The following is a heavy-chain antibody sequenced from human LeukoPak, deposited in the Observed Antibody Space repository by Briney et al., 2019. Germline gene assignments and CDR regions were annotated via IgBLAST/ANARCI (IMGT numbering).Heavy chain of an antibody. CDR1: GGTFRSCA. CDR2: IIPIFGTA. D-gene: IGHD5-12*01. CDR3: TTAAVDSGYVTLGYYYYYMDV. Sequence: SVKVSCKASGGTFRSCAINWVRQAPGQGPEWMGRIIPIFGTANYAQKFQGRVTITTDESTSTAYMELSSLRSEDTAVYYCTTAAVDSGYVTLGYYYYYMDVWGKGTTVTVSS. V-gene: IGHV1-69*05. J-gene: IGHJ6*03.